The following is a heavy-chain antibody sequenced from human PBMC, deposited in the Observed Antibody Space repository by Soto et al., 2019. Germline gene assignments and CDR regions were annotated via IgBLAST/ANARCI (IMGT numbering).Heavy chain of an antibody. Sequence: GGSLRLSCAVSGFTFSDHYMAWVRQAPGKGLECVGRSRNKANSYTTEYAASVKGRFTISRDDSKTSLYLQMNSLKTEDTAVYYCARVKINGPYGVFDVWGQGTVVTVSS. J-gene: IGHJ3*01. CDR2: SRNKANSYTT. CDR3: ARVKINGPYGVFDV. D-gene: IGHD2-8*01. CDR1: GFTFSDHY. V-gene: IGHV3-72*01.